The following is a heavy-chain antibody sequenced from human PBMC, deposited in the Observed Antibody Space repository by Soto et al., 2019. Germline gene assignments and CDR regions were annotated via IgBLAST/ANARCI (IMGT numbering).Heavy chain of an antibody. CDR2: IKSKIDGGTT. J-gene: IGHJ4*02. CDR1: GITFSNAW. Sequence: EVQLVESGGGLVKPGGSLRVSCAASGITFSNAWMTWVRQAPGKGLEWVGRIKSKIDGGTTDHGVPVKGRFTISRDDSKNTLYLQMNSLKTEDTAVYYCTTGRYSSSLYFDSWGQGTLVTVSS. D-gene: IGHD6-6*01. V-gene: IGHV3-15*01. CDR3: TTGRYSSSLYFDS.